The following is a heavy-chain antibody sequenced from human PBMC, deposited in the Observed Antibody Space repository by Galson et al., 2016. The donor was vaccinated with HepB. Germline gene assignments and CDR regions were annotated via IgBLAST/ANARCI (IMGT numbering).Heavy chain of an antibody. CDR2: ISAYNANT. CDR3: ARDNWKRVTSFDY. J-gene: IGHJ4*02. Sequence: SVKVSCKASGYTSTAFGISWVRQAPGQGLEWMGWISAYNANTDYAQRFQGRVVMTTDTSSSTAYMELRSLRSDDTAVYYCARDNWKRVTSFDYWGQGTLVTVSS. CDR1: GYTSTAFG. D-gene: IGHD1-20*01. V-gene: IGHV1-18*04.